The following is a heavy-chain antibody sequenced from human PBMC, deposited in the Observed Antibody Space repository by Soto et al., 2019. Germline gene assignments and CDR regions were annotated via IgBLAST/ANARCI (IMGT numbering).Heavy chain of an antibody. CDR3: ARYIYGYVDY. J-gene: IGHJ4*02. CDR1: GFTFSDYY. Sequence: GGSLRLSCAASGFTFSDYYMSWIRQAPGKGLEWVSYISSTISYTHYADSVKGRFTISRDNAKNSLYLQMNSLRAEDTAVYYCARYIYGYVDYWGQGTLVTVSS. D-gene: IGHD5-18*01. CDR2: ISSTISYT. V-gene: IGHV3-11*06.